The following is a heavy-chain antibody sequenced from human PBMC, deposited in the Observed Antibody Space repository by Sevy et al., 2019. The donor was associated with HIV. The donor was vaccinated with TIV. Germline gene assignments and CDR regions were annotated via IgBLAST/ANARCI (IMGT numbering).Heavy chain of an antibody. D-gene: IGHD6-19*01. CDR1: GGSFSGFY. J-gene: IGHJ1*01. CDR2: INHSGTT. Sequence: SETLSLTCAVYGGSFSGFYWRWIRQPPGKGLEWIGEINHSGTTNYNPSLKSRLTMSVDTSKNQFSLNLTSVTAADTAVYYCARVYSSDWYKYFQHWGQGTLVTVSS. V-gene: IGHV4-34*01. CDR3: ARVYSSDWYKYFQH.